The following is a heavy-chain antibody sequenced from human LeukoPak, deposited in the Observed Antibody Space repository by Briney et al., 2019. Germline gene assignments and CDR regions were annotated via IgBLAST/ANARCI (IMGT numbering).Heavy chain of an antibody. CDR3: AKDKYLEYDLWSGSFDY. J-gene: IGHJ4*02. CDR1: GFTFSSYA. CDR2: ISGSGGST. D-gene: IGHD3-3*01. Sequence: GGSLRLSCAASGFTFSSYAMSWVRQAPGKGLEWVSAISGSGGSTYYADSVKGRFTISRDNSKNTLYLQMNSLRAEDTAVYYCAKDKYLEYDLWSGSFDYWGQGTLVTVSS. V-gene: IGHV3-23*01.